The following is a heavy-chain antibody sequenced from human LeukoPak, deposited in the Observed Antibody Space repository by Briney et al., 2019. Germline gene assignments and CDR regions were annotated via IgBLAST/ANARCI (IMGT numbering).Heavy chain of an antibody. D-gene: IGHD6-13*01. Sequence: PSETLSLTCTVSGGSISSYYWSWIRQPPGKGLEWIGYIYYSGSTNYNPSLKSRVTISVDTSKNQFSLKLSSVTAADTAVYYCARQYTSSSWDYYYYMDVWGKGATVTISS. CDR3: ARQYTSSSWDYYYYMDV. V-gene: IGHV4-59*08. CDR2: IYYSGST. J-gene: IGHJ6*03. CDR1: GGSISSYY.